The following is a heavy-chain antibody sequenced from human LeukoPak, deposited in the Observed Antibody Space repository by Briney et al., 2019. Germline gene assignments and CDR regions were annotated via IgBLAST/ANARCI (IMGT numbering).Heavy chain of an antibody. V-gene: IGHV3-48*04. J-gene: IGHJ4*02. CDR2: ISTTGDRI. D-gene: IGHD1-7*01. CDR1: GFTFSSYD. Sequence: GGSLRLSCAASGFTFSSYDMNWVRQAPGKGLEWISYISTTGDRIQYADSVKGRFTISRDNAKNSLYLQMNSLRAEDTAVYYCAREERNSPRQKIFDYWGQGTLVTVSS. CDR3: AREERNSPRQKIFDY.